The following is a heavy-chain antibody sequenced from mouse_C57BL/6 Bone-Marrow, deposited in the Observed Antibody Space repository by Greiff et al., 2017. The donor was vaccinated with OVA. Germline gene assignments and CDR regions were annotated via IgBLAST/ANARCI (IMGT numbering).Heavy chain of an antibody. J-gene: IGHJ4*01. Sequence: QVQLQQSGAELARPGASVKLSCKASGYTFTSYGISWVKQRTGQGLEWIGEIYPRSGNTYYNEKFKGKATLTADKSSSTAYMELRSLTSEDSAVYFCARSGSGYVRGYAMDYWGQGTSVTVSS. CDR2: IYPRSGNT. V-gene: IGHV1-81*01. D-gene: IGHD3-2*02. CDR3: ARSGSGYVRGYAMDY. CDR1: GYTFTSYG.